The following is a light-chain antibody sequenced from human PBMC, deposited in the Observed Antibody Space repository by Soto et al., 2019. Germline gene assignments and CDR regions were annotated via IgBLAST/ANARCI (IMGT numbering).Light chain of an antibody. Sequence: QAVVTQEPSFSVSPGGTVTLTCGLSSGSVSTSYYTSWYQQAPGQAPRTLIYSTNTRSSGVPDRFSGSILGTKAALTITGAQTDDEYDYDCVLYMGSGISVFGGGTQLTVL. CDR3: VLYMGSGISV. CDR1: SGSVSTSYY. J-gene: IGLJ2*01. V-gene: IGLV8-61*01. CDR2: STN.